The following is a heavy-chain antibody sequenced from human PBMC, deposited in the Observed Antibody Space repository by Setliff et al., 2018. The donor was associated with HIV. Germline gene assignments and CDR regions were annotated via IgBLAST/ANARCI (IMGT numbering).Heavy chain of an antibody. D-gene: IGHD1-1*01. J-gene: IGHJ4*02. CDR3: ARGSWKDGAQGYFFDH. V-gene: IGHV4-59*02. CDR2: IHHTGIT. Sequence: SETLSLTCTVSGGSVTSYYWSWIRQSPEKGLEWIGYIHHTGITNYNPSLKSRLSTSIDTSKNQFSLSLRSVTAADTAVYYCARGSWKDGAQGYFFDHWGQGTLVTVSS. CDR1: GGSVTSYY.